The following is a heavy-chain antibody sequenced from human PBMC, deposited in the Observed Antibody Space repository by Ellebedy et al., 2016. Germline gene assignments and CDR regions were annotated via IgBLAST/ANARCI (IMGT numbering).Heavy chain of an antibody. J-gene: IGHJ4*02. CDR2: IRSKANSYAT. Sequence: GESLKISCAASGFTFSGSAMHWVRQASGKGLEWVDRIRSKANSYATAYAASVKGRFTISRDDSKNTAYLQMNSLKAEDTAVYYCTRHGKGWPIEDGAIAVAAKLGFYYFDYWGQGTLVTVSS. CDR1: GFTFSGSA. V-gene: IGHV3-73*01. CDR3: TRHGKGWPIEDGAIAVAAKLGFYYFDY. D-gene: IGHD6-19*01.